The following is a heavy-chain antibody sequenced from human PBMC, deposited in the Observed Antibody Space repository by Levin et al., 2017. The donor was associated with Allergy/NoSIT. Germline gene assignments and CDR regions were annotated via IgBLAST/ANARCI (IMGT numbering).Heavy chain of an antibody. CDR2: IFYSGST. V-gene: IGHV4-30-4*08. CDR3: VREPDYDIFAGSRPPGI. CDR1: GGSVSSGDHY. Sequence: SETLSLTCTVSGGSVSSGDHYWTWIRQSPGKGLEWIGYIFYSGSTFYNPSLQSRITISVDTSKNQFSLQLSAVTAADAAVYYCVREPDYDIFAGSRPPGIWGPGTMVTVSS. J-gene: IGHJ3*02. D-gene: IGHD3-9*01.